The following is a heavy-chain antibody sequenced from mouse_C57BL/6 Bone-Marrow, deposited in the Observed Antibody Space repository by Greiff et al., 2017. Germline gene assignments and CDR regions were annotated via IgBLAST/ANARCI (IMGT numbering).Heavy chain of an antibody. CDR3: ARTVVAPQYWYFDV. Sequence: EVQLQQSGPELVKPGASVKISCKASGYTFTDYYMNWVKQSHGKSLEWIGDINPNNGGTSYNQKFKGKATLTVDKSSSTAYMELRSLTSEDSAVYYCARTVVAPQYWYFDVWGTGTTVTVSS. D-gene: IGHD1-1*01. CDR2: INPNNGGT. V-gene: IGHV1-26*01. CDR1: GYTFTDYY. J-gene: IGHJ1*03.